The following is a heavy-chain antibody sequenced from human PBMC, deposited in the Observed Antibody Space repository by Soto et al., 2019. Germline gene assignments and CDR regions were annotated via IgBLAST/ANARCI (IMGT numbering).Heavy chain of an antibody. J-gene: IGHJ3*02. CDR2: IIPILGIA. CDR1: GGTFSSYT. CDR3: AREARFLEWLPDAFDI. V-gene: IGHV1-69*04. D-gene: IGHD3-3*01. Sequence: ASVKVSCKASGGTFSSYTISWVRRAPGQGLEWMGRIIPILGIANYAQKFQGRVTITADKSTSTVYMELSSLRSEDTAVYYCAREARFLEWLPDAFDIWGQGTMVTVSS.